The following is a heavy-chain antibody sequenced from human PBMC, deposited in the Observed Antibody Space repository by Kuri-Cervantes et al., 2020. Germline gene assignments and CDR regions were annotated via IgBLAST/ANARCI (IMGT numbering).Heavy chain of an antibody. CDR2: ISSSSSYI. Sequence: GGSLRLSCGASGFTFSSYSMNWVRQAPGKGLEWVSSISSSSSYIYYADSVKGRFTISRDNAKNSLYLQMNSLRAEDTAVYYCARRQREGSSSSLDNFDYWGQGTLVTVSS. CDR3: ARRQREGSSSSLDNFDY. D-gene: IGHD6-6*01. CDR1: GFTFSSYS. J-gene: IGHJ4*02. V-gene: IGHV3-21*01.